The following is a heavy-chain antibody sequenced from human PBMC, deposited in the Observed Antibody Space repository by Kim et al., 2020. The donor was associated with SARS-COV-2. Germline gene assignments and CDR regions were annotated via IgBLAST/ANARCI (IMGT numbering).Heavy chain of an antibody. CDR3: ASDDAGGLLGASFHAFD. D-gene: IGHD1-26*01. V-gene: IGHV3-21*01. CDR2: ISSRRSYI. Sequence: GGSLRLSCAASGFTFSTYTMNWVRQAPGKGLEWVSSISSRRSYIFYADSVKGRFTISRDNAKNSVYLQMNSLRAEDTAVYYCASDDAGGLLGASFHAFD. CDR1: GFTFSTYT. J-gene: IGHJ3*02.